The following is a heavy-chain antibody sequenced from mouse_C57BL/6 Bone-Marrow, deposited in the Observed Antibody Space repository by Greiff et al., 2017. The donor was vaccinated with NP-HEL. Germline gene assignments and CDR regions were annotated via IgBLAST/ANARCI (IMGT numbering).Heavy chain of an antibody. J-gene: IGHJ3*01. V-gene: IGHV1-5*01. CDR3: TRGATEGFAY. CDR1: GYTFTSYW. D-gene: IGHD1-1*01. Sequence: VQLQQSGTVLARPGASVKMSCKTSGYTFTSYWMHWVKQRPGQGLEWIGAIYPGNSDTSYNQKFKGKAKLTAVTSASTAYMELSSLTNEDSAVYYCTRGATEGFAYWGRGTLVTVSA. CDR2: IYPGNSDT.